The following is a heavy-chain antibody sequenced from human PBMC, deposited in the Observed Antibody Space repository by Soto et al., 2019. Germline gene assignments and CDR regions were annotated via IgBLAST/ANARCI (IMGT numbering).Heavy chain of an antibody. CDR2: INGDGSST. CDR3: TRGTRASSTATGAH. Sequence: PGGSLRLSCAASGFTFTTYWMHWVRQVPGKGLVWVSRINGDGSSTTYADSVKGRFTISRDNAKNTLYLQMNSLRAEDTAVYYCTRGTRASSTATGAHWGQGTLVTVSS. CDR1: GFTFTTYW. V-gene: IGHV3-74*01. D-gene: IGHD2-15*01. J-gene: IGHJ4*02.